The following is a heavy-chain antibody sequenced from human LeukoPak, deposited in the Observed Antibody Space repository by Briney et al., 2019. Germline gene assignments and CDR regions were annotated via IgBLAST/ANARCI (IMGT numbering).Heavy chain of an antibody. V-gene: IGHV5-51*01. Sequence: GESLKISCKGSGYRFISYWIAWVRQMPGKGLEWMGIICPGDSDTRYSPSFQGQVTISADKSISTAYLQWSSLKASDTAMYYCAREGGSPEHDAFDIWGQGTMVTVSS. J-gene: IGHJ3*02. CDR1: GYRFISYW. D-gene: IGHD1-26*01. CDR2: ICPGDSDT. CDR3: AREGGSPEHDAFDI.